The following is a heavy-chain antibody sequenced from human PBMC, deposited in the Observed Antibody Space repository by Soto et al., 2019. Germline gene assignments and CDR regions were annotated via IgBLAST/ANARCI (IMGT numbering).Heavy chain of an antibody. D-gene: IGHD2-15*01. CDR1: GFSFSDYS. V-gene: IGHV3-23*03. J-gene: IGHJ4*02. CDR2: IDLSGTTT. CDR3: TKDRVPDGIYSFDY. Sequence: EVQLLESGGDLVQPGGSLRLSCAASGFSFSDYSMNWVRQAPGKGLEWVSFIDLSGTTTRYRDSVKGRFTIFKDKSMNTVYLQMNSLTVEDAAVYYCTKDRVPDGIYSFDYWGQGALVTVSS.